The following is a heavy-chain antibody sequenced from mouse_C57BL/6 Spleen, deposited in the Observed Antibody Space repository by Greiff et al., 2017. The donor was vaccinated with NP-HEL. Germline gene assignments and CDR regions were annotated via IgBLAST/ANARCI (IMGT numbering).Heavy chain of an antibody. D-gene: IGHD1-1*01. CDR1: GYTFTSYW. CDR3: AGPTVVEASMDY. CDR2: INPSNGGT. Sequence: VQLQQPGTELVKPGASVKLSCKASGYTFTSYWMHWVKQRPGQGLEWIGNINPSNGGTNYNEKFKSKATLTVDKSSSTAYMQLGSLTSEDSAVYFCAGPTVVEASMDYWGQGTSVTVSS. V-gene: IGHV1-53*01. J-gene: IGHJ4*01.